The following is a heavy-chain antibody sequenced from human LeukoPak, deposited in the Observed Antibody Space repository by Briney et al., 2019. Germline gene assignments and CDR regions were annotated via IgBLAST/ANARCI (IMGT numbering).Heavy chain of an antibody. V-gene: IGHV3-30*18. Sequence: GGSLRLSCAASGFTFSSYGMHWVRQAPGKGLEWVAVISYDGSNKYYADSVKGRFTISRDNSKNTLYLQMNSLRAEDTAVYYCAKDSEDYYDSRGYPSWFDPWGQGTLVTVSS. CDR2: ISYDGSNK. J-gene: IGHJ5*02. CDR3: AKDSEDYYDSRGYPSWFDP. CDR1: GFTFSSYG. D-gene: IGHD3-22*01.